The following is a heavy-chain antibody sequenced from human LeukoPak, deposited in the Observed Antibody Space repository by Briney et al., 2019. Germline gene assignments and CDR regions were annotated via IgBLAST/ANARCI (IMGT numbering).Heavy chain of an antibody. CDR2: IYYSGST. CDR1: GGSISSGDYY. CDR3: AEFKGGSSMGDAFDI. D-gene: IGHD1-26*01. J-gene: IGHJ3*02. V-gene: IGHV4-61*08. Sequence: SQTLSLTCTVSGGSISSGDYYWSWIRQPPGKGLEWIGYIYYSGSTNYNPSLESRVTISVDTSKNQFSLKLSSVTAADTAVYYCAEFKGGSSMGDAFDIWGQGTMVTVSS.